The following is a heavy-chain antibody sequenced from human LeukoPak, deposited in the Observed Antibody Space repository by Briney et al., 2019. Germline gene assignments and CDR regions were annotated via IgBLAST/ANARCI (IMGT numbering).Heavy chain of an antibody. Sequence: GGSLRLSCAASGFTFSSYWMSWVRQAPGKGLEWVANIKQGGSEKYYVDSVKGRFTTSRDNAKNSLYLQMNSLRAEDTAVYYCARDPVDIVVVPAKDYWGQGALVTVSS. CDR1: GFTFSSYW. CDR2: IKQGGSEK. V-gene: IGHV3-7*01. J-gene: IGHJ4*02. D-gene: IGHD2-2*01. CDR3: ARDPVDIVVVPAKDY.